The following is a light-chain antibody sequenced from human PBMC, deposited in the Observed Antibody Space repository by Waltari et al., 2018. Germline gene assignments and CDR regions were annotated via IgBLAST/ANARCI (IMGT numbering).Light chain of an antibody. CDR3: QAWDSDIVV. CDR1: RLGDKY. Sequence: SYDLSQPPSVSLSPGQTAPITCSGVRLGDKYVCWYQQKAGQSPVLVIYQDDKRPSGISARFSASNSGNTATLTIRETQASDEADYYCQAWDSDIVVFGGGTKLTVL. V-gene: IGLV3-1*01. J-gene: IGLJ2*01. CDR2: QDD.